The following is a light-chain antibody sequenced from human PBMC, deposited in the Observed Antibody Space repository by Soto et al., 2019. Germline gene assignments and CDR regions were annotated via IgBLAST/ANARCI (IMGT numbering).Light chain of an antibody. CDR1: KSVSNY. V-gene: IGKV3-20*01. CDR2: GAS. J-gene: IGKJ1*01. Sequence: EIVLTQSPGTLSLSPGERVTLACRASKSVSNYVAWYQQTSGQPPRLLIYGASSTASGIPDRLSGGGSGTDFTITISRVEPEDAALYYCQQYGSSLTFGLGTKVDIK. CDR3: QQYGSSLT.